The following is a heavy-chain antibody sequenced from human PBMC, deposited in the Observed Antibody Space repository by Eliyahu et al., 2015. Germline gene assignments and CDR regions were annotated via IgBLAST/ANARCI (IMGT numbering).Heavy chain of an antibody. D-gene: IGHD6-25*01. J-gene: IGHJ4*02. Sequence: QIQLVQSEAEVKKPGASVKLSCKTSGFTFSTYGVSWVRQAPGQGLEWLGWITVYNGNTNYAEKLQGRVTMTTDTSTSTAYMELRGLRSDDTAVYYCARWEDSTGYYYFDHWGQGTLVTVSS. CDR1: GFTFSTYG. V-gene: IGHV1-18*01. CDR3: ARWEDSTGYYYFDH. CDR2: ITVYNGNT.